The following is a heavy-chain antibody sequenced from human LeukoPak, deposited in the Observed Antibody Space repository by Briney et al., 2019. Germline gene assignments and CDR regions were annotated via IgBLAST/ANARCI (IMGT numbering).Heavy chain of an antibody. Sequence: SETLSLTCTVSGGSISSYYWSWIRQPPGKGLEWIGYIYYSGSTNYNPSLKSRVTISVDTSKNQFSLKLSSVTAADTAVYYCARSDREYYDILTGYGYYYYMDVWGKGTTVTISS. CDR2: IYYSGST. CDR3: ARSDREYYDILTGYGYYYYMDV. D-gene: IGHD3-9*01. CDR1: GGSISSYY. V-gene: IGHV4-59*01. J-gene: IGHJ6*03.